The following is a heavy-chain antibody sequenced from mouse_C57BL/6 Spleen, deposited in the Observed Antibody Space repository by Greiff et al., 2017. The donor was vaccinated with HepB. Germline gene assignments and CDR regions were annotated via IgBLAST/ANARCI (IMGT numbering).Heavy chain of an antibody. CDR1: GFTFSDYG. Sequence: EVKVVESGGGLVKPGGSLKLSCAASGFTFSDYGMHWVRQAPEKGLEWVAYISSGSSTIYYADTVKGRFTISRDNAKNTLFLQMTSLRSEDTAMYYCARLTTVVAKDYAMDYWGQGTSVTVSS. V-gene: IGHV5-17*01. CDR3: ARLTTVVAKDYAMDY. D-gene: IGHD1-1*01. J-gene: IGHJ4*01. CDR2: ISSGSSTI.